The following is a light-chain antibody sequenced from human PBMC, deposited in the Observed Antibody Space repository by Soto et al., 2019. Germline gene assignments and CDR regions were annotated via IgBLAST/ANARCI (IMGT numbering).Light chain of an antibody. CDR3: QHSGGLT. V-gene: IGKV1-5*03. J-gene: IGKJ4*01. CDR2: MAS. Sequence: DIQMTQSPSTLSASVGDRVTITCRASQSIAKWLAWYQKKPEKAPKVPIYMASKLESGVPSRFSGSGSGTELTLTISSLDPDDFATYYCQHSGGLTFGGGTKVEI. CDR1: QSIAKW.